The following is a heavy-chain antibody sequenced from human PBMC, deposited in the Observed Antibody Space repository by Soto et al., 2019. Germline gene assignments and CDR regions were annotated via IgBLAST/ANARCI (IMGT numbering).Heavy chain of an antibody. Sequence: GGSLRLSCAASGFTFSSHNIYWFRQPPGKGLEWVSSIGTSDGSTFYADSVRGRSTISKDNAKNSVYLQMDSLRAEDTAIYHCASTAGLDYTLQDFDYWGQGTLVTVSS. CDR1: GFTFSSHN. V-gene: IGHV3-21*01. CDR3: ASTAGLDYTLQDFDY. J-gene: IGHJ4*02. CDR2: IGTSDGST. D-gene: IGHD4-4*01.